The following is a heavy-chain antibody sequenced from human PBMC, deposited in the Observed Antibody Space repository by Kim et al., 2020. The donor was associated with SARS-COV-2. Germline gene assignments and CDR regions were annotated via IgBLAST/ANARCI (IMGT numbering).Heavy chain of an antibody. CDR3: TSYSNYIFSYYYYIDV. V-gene: IGHV3-49*04. D-gene: IGHD4-4*01. Sequence: GGSLRHSCTGSGFSFGDYAMSWVRQAPGKGLEWVGFIRTKVFGGTTEYAASMRGRFTISRDDSKSIAYLQMNTLKTEDTAMYYCTSYSNYIFSYYYYIDVWGKGTTVTVSS. CDR1: GFSFGDYA. J-gene: IGHJ6*03. CDR2: IRTKVFGGTT.